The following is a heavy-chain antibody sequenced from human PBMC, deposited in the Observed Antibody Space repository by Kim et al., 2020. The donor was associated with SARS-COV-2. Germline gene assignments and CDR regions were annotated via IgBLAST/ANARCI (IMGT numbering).Heavy chain of an antibody. CDR3: ARNPYSGYDSGWFDP. Sequence: QKFQGRVTMTRDTSTSTVYLELSSLRSEDTAVYYCARNPYSGYDSGWFDPWGQGTLVTVSS. J-gene: IGHJ5*02. D-gene: IGHD5-12*01. V-gene: IGHV1-46*01.